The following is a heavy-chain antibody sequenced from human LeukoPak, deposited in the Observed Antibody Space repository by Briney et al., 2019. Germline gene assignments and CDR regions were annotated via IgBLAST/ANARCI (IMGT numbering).Heavy chain of an antibody. Sequence: ASETLSLTCTVSGGSVSSSSYYWSWIRQPPGKGLEWIGEINHSGSTNYNPSLKSRVTISVDTSKNQFSLKLSSVTAADTAVYYCARTHRRRGPLDYWGQGTLVTVSS. CDR3: ARTHRRRGPLDY. CDR1: GGSVSSSSYY. V-gene: IGHV4-39*07. CDR2: INHSGST. D-gene: IGHD3-10*01. J-gene: IGHJ4*02.